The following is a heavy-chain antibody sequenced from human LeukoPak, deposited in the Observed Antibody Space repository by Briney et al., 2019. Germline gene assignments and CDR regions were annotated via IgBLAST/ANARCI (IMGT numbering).Heavy chain of an antibody. CDR2: IIPIFGTA. V-gene: IGHV1-69*05. J-gene: IGHJ5*02. CDR1: GGTFSSYA. CDR3: ARDDGSSGYYHRIWFDP. Sequence: SVKVSCKASGGTFSSYAVSWVRQAPGQGLEWMGGIIPIFGTANYAQKFQGRVTITTDESTSTAYMELSSLRSEDTAVYYCARDDGSSGYYHRIWFDPWGQGTLVTVSS. D-gene: IGHD3-22*01.